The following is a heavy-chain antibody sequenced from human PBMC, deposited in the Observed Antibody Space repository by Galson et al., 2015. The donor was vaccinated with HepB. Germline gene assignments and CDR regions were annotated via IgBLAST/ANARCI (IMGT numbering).Heavy chain of an antibody. J-gene: IGHJ3*02. CDR2: IDWDDDK. Sequence: PALVKPTQTLTLTCTFSGFSLSTSGMRVSWIRQPPGKALEWLARIDWDDDKFYSTSLKTRLTISKDTSKNQVVLTMTNMDPVGTATYYCARAGAALSDAFDIWGQGTMVTISS. D-gene: IGHD7-27*01. V-gene: IGHV2-70*04. CDR3: ARAGAALSDAFDI. CDR1: GFSLSTSGMR.